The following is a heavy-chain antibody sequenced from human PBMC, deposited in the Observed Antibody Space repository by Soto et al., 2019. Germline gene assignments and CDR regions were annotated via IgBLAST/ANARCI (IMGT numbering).Heavy chain of an antibody. Sequence: GGSLRLSCAASGFTFSDYYMSWIRQAPGKGLEWVSYISSSGSTIYYADSVKSRFTIPRDNAKNSLYLQMNSLRAEDTAVYYCARPPSGYSNYVGLYYYHYMDVWGKGTTVTVSS. CDR1: GFTFSDYY. J-gene: IGHJ6*03. V-gene: IGHV3-11*01. CDR3: ARPPSGYSNYVGLYYYHYMDV. CDR2: ISSSGSTI. D-gene: IGHD4-4*01.